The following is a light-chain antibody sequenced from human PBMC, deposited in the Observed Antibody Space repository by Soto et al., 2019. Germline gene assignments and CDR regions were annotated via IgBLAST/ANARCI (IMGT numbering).Light chain of an antibody. CDR1: SYNIGSNT. Sequence: QSVLTQPPSASGTPGQRVTISCSGSSYNIGSNTVNWYQQLPGTAPKLLIYSNNQRPSGVPGRFSGSKSGTSASLAISGLQSEDEADYYCAAWDDSLNGPVFGGGTQLTV. J-gene: IGLJ2*01. V-gene: IGLV1-44*01. CDR2: SNN. CDR3: AAWDDSLNGPV.